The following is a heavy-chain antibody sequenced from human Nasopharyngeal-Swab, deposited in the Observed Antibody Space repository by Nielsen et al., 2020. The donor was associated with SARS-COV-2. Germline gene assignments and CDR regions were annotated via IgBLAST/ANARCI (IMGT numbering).Heavy chain of an antibody. J-gene: IGHJ6*02. CDR1: GYTFTGYY. CDR3: ARDWHWNYGYYYYGMDV. CDR2: INPNSGGS. D-gene: IGHD1-7*01. Sequence: ASVKVSCQASGYTFTGYYMHWVRQAPGQGLEWMGWINPNSGGSNYAQKFQGRVTMTRDTSISTAYMELSRLRSDDTAVYYCARDWHWNYGYYYYGMDVWGQGTTVTVSS. V-gene: IGHV1-2*02.